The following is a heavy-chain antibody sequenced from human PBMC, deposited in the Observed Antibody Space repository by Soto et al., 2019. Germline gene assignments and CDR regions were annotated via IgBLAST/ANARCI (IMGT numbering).Heavy chain of an antibody. V-gene: IGHV1-18*01. CDR3: AGDRWPDGVMITTDLDY. J-gene: IGHJ4*02. Sequence: QVQLVQSGGEVKKPGASVKVSCKASGFIFTSYGITWVRQAPGQGLEWMGWISAYNGHINYAPKLQGRVTMTTDTSTNTAYMELRSLRSDDTAVYYCAGDRWPDGVMITTDLDYWGQGTLVTVSS. D-gene: IGHD3-16*01. CDR2: ISAYNGHI. CDR1: GFIFTSYG.